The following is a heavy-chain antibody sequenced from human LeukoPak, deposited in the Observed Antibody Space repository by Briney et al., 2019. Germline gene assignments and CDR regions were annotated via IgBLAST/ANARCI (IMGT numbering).Heavy chain of an antibody. CDR3: ARTANFAAGYYLDY. V-gene: IGHV3-21*01. CDR1: GFTFSSYT. CDR2: ISGSSRHK. D-gene: IGHD6-13*01. J-gene: IGHJ4*02. Sequence: PGGSLRLSCAASGFTFSSYTMNWVRQAPGKGLEWVSSISGSSRHKYYADSVKGRFTISRDNAKNSLYLQMNSLRAEDTAVYYCARTANFAAGYYLDYWGQGTLVTVSS.